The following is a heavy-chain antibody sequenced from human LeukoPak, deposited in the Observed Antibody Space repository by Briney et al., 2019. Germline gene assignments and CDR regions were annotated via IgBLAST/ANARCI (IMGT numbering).Heavy chain of an antibody. CDR3: VREIIGDGWFDP. V-gene: IGHV1-8*01. Sequence: ASVKVSCKASGYTFTNFDINWVRQAPGRGLEWMGWMNPNSGHTGSAQKFQGRVTMTRDTSITTAYMELSSLRSEDTAVYYCVREIIGDGWFDPWGQGTLVIVSS. CDR2: MNPNSGHT. J-gene: IGHJ5*02. CDR1: GYTFTNFD. D-gene: IGHD7-27*01.